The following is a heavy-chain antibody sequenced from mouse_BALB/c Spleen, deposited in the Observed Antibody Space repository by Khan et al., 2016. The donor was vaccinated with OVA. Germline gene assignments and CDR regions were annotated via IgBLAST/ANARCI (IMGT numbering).Heavy chain of an antibody. CDR3: TRLVDY. CDR2: INSGGST. CDR1: GFTFSSYA. Sequence: EVQGVESGGGLVKPGGSLKLSCAASGFTFSSYAVSWIRQTPEKRLEWVASINSGGSTYYPASVKGRFTISRDDARNILYLQMSSLRSEDTAMYYCTRLVDYWGQGTSVTVSS. V-gene: IGHV5-6-5*01. J-gene: IGHJ4*01.